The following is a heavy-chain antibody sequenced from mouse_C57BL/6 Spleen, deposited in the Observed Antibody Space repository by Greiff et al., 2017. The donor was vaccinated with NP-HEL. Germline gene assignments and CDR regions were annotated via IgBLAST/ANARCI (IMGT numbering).Heavy chain of an antibody. V-gene: IGHV5-4*01. J-gene: IGHJ1*03. CDR1: GFTFSSYA. Sequence: EVQRVESGGGLVKPGGSLKLSCAASGFTFSSYAMSWVRQTPEKRLEWVATISDGGSYTYYPDNVKGRFTISRDNAKNNLYLQMSHLKSEDTAMYYCARALVYSNPTLWYFDVWGTGTTVTVSS. CDR2: ISDGGSYT. D-gene: IGHD2-5*01. CDR3: ARALVYSNPTLWYFDV.